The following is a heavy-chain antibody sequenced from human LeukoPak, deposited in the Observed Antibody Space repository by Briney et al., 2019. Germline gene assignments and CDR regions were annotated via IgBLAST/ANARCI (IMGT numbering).Heavy chain of an antibody. V-gene: IGHV3-23*01. Sequence: GGSLTLFCAVSGLPLNSYAISWLRQPPAKGLAGVSAINRICGSTYYADSVKGRFTISRDNSKNTLYLQMNSLRAEDTAVYYCAKVGDYDILTGLTHDAFDIWGQGTMVTVSS. CDR3: AKVGDYDILTGLTHDAFDI. D-gene: IGHD3-9*01. J-gene: IGHJ3*02. CDR2: INRICGST. CDR1: GLPLNSYA.